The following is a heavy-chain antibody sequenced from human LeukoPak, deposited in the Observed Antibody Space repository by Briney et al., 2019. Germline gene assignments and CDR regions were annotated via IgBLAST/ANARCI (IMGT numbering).Heavy chain of an antibody. CDR1: GGSISGYY. CDR3: ARDCTTGDLDP. CDR2: IYTSGGT. V-gene: IGHV4-4*07. Sequence: PSETLSLTCSVSGGSISGYYWSWIRQPAGKGLEWIGRIYTSGGTYYNPSLKSRVTISVDTSKNQFSLQLRSVTAADTAVYYCARDCTTGDLDPWGQGTLVTVSS. J-gene: IGHJ5*02. D-gene: IGHD7-27*01.